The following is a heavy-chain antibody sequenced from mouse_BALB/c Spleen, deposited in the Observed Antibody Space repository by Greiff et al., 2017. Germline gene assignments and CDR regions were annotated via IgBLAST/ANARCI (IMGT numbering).Heavy chain of an antibody. V-gene: IGHV5-15*02. CDR1: GFTFSDYG. J-gene: IGHJ4*01. CDR3: ARAYGNYEDYAMDY. D-gene: IGHD2-1*01. CDR2: ISNLAYSI. Sequence: EVQGVESGGGLVQPGGSRKLSCAASGFTFSDYGMAWVRQAPGKGPEWVAFISNLAYSIYYADTVTGRFTISRENAKNTLYLEMSSLRSEDTAMYYCARAYGNYEDYAMDYWGQGTSVTVSS.